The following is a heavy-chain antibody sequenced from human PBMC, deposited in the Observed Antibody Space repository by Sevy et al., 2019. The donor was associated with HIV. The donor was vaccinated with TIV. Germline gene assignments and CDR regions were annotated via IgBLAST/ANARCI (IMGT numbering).Heavy chain of an antibody. CDR1: GDSLGSNDYY. D-gene: IGHD6-13*01. J-gene: IGHJ4*02. CDR2: ISYSWST. Sequence: SETLSLTCAVSGDSLGSNDYYWAWIRQPPGKGLDWIGSISYSWSTYYNPSLKSRVTISVDTSKNQFSLKLRSVTAADTAVYYCAREGPRIAQSDYWGQGTLVTVSS. CDR3: AREGPRIAQSDY. V-gene: IGHV4-39*02.